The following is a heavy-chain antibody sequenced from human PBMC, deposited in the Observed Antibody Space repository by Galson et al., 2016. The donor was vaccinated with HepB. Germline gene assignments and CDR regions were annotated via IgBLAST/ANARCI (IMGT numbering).Heavy chain of an antibody. CDR3: TRPSMITDAFDI. D-gene: IGHD3-22*01. V-gene: IGHV1-46*03. CDR2: INPSGNVT. CDR1: GYSFTYYY. J-gene: IGHJ3*02. Sequence: SVKVSCKASGYSFTYYYMHWVRQAPGQGLEWMGLINPSGNVTRFALKFQDRVTLTRDTSTTTVYMQLNRLTSEDTAVYYCTRPSMITDAFDIWGQGTMVTVS.